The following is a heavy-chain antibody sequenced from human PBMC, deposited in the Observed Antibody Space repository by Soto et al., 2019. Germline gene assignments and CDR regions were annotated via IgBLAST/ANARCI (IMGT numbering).Heavy chain of an antibody. V-gene: IGHV1-69*01. D-gene: IGHD2-21*02. CDR3: ALVVGLYCGYDCSMHYFDY. J-gene: IGHJ4*02. CDR2: IIPIFDTA. Sequence: QVQLVQSGAEVKKPGSSVKVSCKASGGSFSSSAISWVRQAPGQGLEWMGGIIPIFDTANYAQKIQGRVTNTADESTTKDSMELSSLGSEDTAVYYCALVVGLYCGYDCSMHYFDYWGQGTLVTVSS. CDR1: GGSFSSSA.